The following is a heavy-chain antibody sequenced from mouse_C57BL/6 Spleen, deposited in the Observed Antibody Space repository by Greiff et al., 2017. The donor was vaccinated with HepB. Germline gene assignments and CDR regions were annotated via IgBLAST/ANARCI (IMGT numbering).Heavy chain of an antibody. CDR3: TRLESLITTVVANFDY. Sequence: VKLVESGAELVRPGASVTLSCKASGYTFTDYEMHWVKQTPVHGLEWIGAIDPETGGTAYNQKFKGKAILTADKSSSTAYMERRSLTSEDSAVYYCTRLESLITTVVANFDYWGQGTTLTVSS. D-gene: IGHD1-1*01. CDR1: GYTFTDYE. V-gene: IGHV1-15*01. CDR2: IDPETGGT. J-gene: IGHJ2*01.